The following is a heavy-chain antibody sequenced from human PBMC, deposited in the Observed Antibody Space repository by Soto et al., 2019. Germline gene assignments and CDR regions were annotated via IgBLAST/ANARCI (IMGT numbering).Heavy chain of an antibody. CDR1: GGTFSSYT. CDR3: ARDLYSGYESGL. CDR2: IIPILGTA. J-gene: IGHJ4*02. Sequence: SVKVSCKASGGTFSSYTISWVRQAPGQGLEWMGRIIPILGTANYAQKFQGRVTITADKSTSTAYMELSSLRSEDTAVYYCARDLYSGYESGLWGKGTLVTVSS. D-gene: IGHD5-12*01. V-gene: IGHV1-69*08.